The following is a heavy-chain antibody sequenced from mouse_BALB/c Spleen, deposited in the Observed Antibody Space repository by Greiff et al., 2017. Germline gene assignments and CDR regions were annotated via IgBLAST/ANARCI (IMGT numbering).Heavy chain of an antibody. CDR2: IDPSDSET. V-gene: IGHV1S126*01. D-gene: IGHD1-1*02. Sequence: QVQLKQSGPQLVRPGASVKISCKASGYSFTSYWMHWVKPRPGQGLEWIGMIDPSDSETRLNQKFKDKATLTVDKSSSTAYMQLISPTSEDSAVYYCARRGGREAMDYWGQGTSVTVSS. J-gene: IGHJ4*01. CDR3: ARRGGREAMDY. CDR1: GYSFTSYW.